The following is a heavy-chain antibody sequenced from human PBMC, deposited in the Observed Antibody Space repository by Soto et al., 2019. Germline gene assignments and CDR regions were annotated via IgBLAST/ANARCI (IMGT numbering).Heavy chain of an antibody. CDR1: GFTFSSYG. CDR2: IWYDGSNK. D-gene: IGHD3-10*01. Sequence: QVQLVESGGGVVQPGRSLRLSCAASGFTFSSYGMHWVRQAPGKGLEWVAVIWYDGSNKYYAESVKGRFTISRDNSKNTLYLQMNSLRAEDTAVYYCARGRGAATKYGMDVWGQGTTVTVSS. J-gene: IGHJ6*02. CDR3: ARGRGAATKYGMDV. V-gene: IGHV3-33*01.